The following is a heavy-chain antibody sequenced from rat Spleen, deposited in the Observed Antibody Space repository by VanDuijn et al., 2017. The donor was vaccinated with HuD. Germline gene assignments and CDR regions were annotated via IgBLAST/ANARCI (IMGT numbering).Heavy chain of an antibody. D-gene: IGHD4-4*01. CDR3: ARWGFYDSWYFDF. V-gene: IGHV2-34*01. CDR1: GFSLTSYS. Sequence: QVQLKESGPGLVQPSETLSLTCTVSGFSLTSYSVSWVRQPSGKGPEWMGRMWYDGDTAYNSALKSRLSISRDTSKNQVFLKMNSLQTDDTAMYFCARWGFYDSWYFDFWGPGTMVTVSS. CDR2: MWYDGDT. J-gene: IGHJ1*01.